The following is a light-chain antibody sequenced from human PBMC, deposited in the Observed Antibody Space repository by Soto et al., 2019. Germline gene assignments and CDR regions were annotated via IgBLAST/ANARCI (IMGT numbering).Light chain of an antibody. Sequence: EIGLTQSPGTLSFSPGQRATLSCRATQSVSSGYLAWYQKKPGQAPRLLIYAASNRANGIPDRFSGSGSGTDFTLTISGLEPEDFAVYYCYQYGSSPYTFGQGTKLEIK. V-gene: IGKV3-20*01. CDR1: QSVSSGY. CDR3: YQYGSSPYT. CDR2: AAS. J-gene: IGKJ2*01.